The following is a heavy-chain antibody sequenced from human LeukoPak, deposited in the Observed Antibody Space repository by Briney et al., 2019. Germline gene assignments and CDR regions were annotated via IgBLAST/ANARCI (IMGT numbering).Heavy chain of an antibody. J-gene: IGHJ4*02. V-gene: IGHV4-39*07. CDR1: GGSISSSNYY. CDR2: IYYTEST. CDR3: ACREIAAAGTGPFDY. D-gene: IGHD6-13*01. Sequence: SETLSLTCTVSGGSISSSNYYWGWIRQPPGKGLEWIGTIYYTESTYYSPSLKSRVTISVDTSKNQFSLKLSSVTAADTAVYYCACREIAAAGTGPFDYWGQGTLVTVSS.